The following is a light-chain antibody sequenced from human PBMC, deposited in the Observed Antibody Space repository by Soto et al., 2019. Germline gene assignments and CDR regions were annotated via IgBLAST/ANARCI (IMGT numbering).Light chain of an antibody. CDR2: DAS. CDR1: QSISSW. CDR3: QQYNSYWT. V-gene: IGKV1-5*01. J-gene: IGKJ1*01. Sequence: DTQMSQSPSTLSASVGDRVTITFRASQSISSWLAWYQQKPGKAPKLLIYDASSLESGVPSRFSGSGSGTEFTLTISSLQPDDFATYFCQQYNSYWTFGQGTKVDI.